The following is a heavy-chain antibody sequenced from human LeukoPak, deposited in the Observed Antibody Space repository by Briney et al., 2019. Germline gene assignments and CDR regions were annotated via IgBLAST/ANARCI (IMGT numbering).Heavy chain of an antibody. J-gene: IGHJ4*02. CDR2: INPNSGGT. V-gene: IGHV1-2*02. CDR1: GYTFTGYY. CDR3: ARARSSSWRSNFDY. Sequence: GASVKVSCKASGYTFTGYYMHWVRQAPGQGLEWMGWINPNSGGTNYAQKFQGRVTMTRDTSISTAYMELSRLRSDDTAVYYCARARSSSWRSNFDYWGQGTLVTVSS. D-gene: IGHD6-13*01.